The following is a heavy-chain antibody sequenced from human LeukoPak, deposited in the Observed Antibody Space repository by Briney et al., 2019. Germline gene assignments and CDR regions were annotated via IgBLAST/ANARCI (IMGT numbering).Heavy chain of an antibody. Sequence: SETLSLTCTVSGGSISSSSYYWGWIRQPPGKGLEWIGSIYYSGSTYYNPSLKSRVTISVDTSKNQFSLKLSSVTAADTAVYYCARQVPDIVVVPAAIYAFDIWGQGTMVTVSS. J-gene: IGHJ3*02. CDR1: GGSISSSSYY. V-gene: IGHV4-39*01. CDR3: ARQVPDIVVVPAAIYAFDI. D-gene: IGHD2-2*01. CDR2: IYYSGST.